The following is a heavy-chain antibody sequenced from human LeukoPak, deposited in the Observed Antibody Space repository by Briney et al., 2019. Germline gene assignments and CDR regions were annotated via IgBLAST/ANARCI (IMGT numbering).Heavy chain of an antibody. D-gene: IGHD2-15*01. CDR3: AREDKGPAFFDY. V-gene: IGHV4-61*02. CDR2: IYTSGST. CDR1: GGSISSGSYY. J-gene: IGHJ4*02. Sequence: SQTLSLTCTVSGGSISSGSYYWSWIRQPAGKGLEWTGRIYTSGSTNYNPSLKSRVTISVDTSKNQFSLKLSSVTAADTAVYYCAREDKGPAFFDYWGQGTLVTVSS.